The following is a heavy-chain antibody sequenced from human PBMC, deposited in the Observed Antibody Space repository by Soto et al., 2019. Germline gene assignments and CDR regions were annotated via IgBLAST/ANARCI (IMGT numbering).Heavy chain of an antibody. CDR1: GGTFSSYS. J-gene: IGHJ2*01. V-gene: IGHV1-69*01. CDR3: ARPFQSWPGGWYFDL. CDR2: IIPIFGTA. Sequence: QVQLVQSGAEVKKPGSSVKVSCKASGGTFSSYSINWVRQAPVQGLEWMGGIIPIFGTANYAQKFQGRVTLTADESTSTAHMELSSLRNEDTAVYYCARPFQSWPGGWYFDLWGRCTLVTVSS. D-gene: IGHD3-16*01.